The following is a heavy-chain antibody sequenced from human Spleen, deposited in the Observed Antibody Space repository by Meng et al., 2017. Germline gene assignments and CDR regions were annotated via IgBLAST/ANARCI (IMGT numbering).Heavy chain of an antibody. J-gene: IGHJ2*01. Sequence: SVKVSCKASGGTFSSYAISWVRQAPGQGLEWMGGIIPIFGTANYAQKFQGRVTITTDESTSTAYMELSSLRSEDTAVYYCARDYYGGNSHWYFDLWGRGTLVTVSS. V-gene: IGHV1-69*05. CDR1: GGTFSSYA. CDR3: ARDYYGGNSHWYFDL. CDR2: IIPIFGTA. D-gene: IGHD4-23*01.